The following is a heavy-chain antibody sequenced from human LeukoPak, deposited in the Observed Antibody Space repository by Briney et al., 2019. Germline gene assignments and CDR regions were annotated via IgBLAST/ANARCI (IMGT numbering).Heavy chain of an antibody. D-gene: IGHD2-15*01. CDR3: ARDPQGYCSGGSCDY. CDR2: IYSGGST. V-gene: IGHV3-66*01. CDR1: EFSVGSNY. J-gene: IGHJ4*02. Sequence: GGSLRLSCAASEFSVGSNYMTWVRQAPGKGLEWVSLIYSGGSTYYADSVKGRFTISRDNSKNTLYLQMNSLRAEDTAVYYCARDPQGYCSGGSCDYWGQGTLVTVSS.